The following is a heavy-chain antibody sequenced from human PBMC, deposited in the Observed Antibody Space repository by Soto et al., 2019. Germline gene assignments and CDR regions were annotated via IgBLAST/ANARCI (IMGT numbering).Heavy chain of an antibody. CDR2: INPNSGGT. CDR1: GYTFTGYY. Sequence: GASVKVSCKASGYTFTGYYMHWVRQAPGQGLEWMGWINPNSGGTNYAQKFQGWVTMTRDTSISTAYMELSRLRSDDTAVYYCARDRPKAWPGAAFDIWGQGTMVTVSS. D-gene: IGHD2-8*02. V-gene: IGHV1-2*04. CDR3: ARDRPKAWPGAAFDI. J-gene: IGHJ3*02.